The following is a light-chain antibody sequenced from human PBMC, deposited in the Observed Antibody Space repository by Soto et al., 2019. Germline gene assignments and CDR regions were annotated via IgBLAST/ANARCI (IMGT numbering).Light chain of an antibody. CDR3: AAWDDSLSGFYV. V-gene: IGLV1-47*02. CDR1: SSNIGSNY. J-gene: IGLJ1*01. Sequence: QSVLTQPPSASGTPGQRVTISCSGSSSNIGSNYVYWYQQLPGTAPTLLIYSNNQRPSGVPDRFSGSKSGTSASLAISGLRSEDEADYYCAAWDDSLSGFYVFGTGTKVTVL. CDR2: SNN.